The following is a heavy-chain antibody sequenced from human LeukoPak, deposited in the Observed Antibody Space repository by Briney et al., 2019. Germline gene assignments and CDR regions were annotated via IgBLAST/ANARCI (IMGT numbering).Heavy chain of an antibody. V-gene: IGHV3-30*18. CDR2: ISYDGSKK. CDR1: GIYFSHYG. CDR3: ANERPWENFYYGMNV. Sequence: GGSLRLSCVASGIYFSHYGMHWVRQAPGKGLEWVAIISYDGSKKYHADSVKGRFTISRDNSEKTLYLQMNSLRAEDTAVYYCANERPWENFYYGMNVWGQGTTVTVSS. J-gene: IGHJ6*02. D-gene: IGHD1-26*01.